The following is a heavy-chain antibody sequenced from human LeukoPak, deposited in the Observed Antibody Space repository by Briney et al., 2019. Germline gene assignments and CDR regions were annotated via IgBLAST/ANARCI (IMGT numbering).Heavy chain of an antibody. CDR1: GYTFTNYG. D-gene: IGHD5-24*01. V-gene: IGHV1-18*01. CDR3: ARDRYGDGFAHFDY. Sequence: ASVKVSCKASGYTFTNYGISWVRQAPGQGLEWMGWISAYNGNTNYAQKFQGRVTMTTDTSTTTTYMDLRSLRSDDTAVYYCARDRYGDGFAHFDYWGQGALVTVSS. CDR2: ISAYNGNT. J-gene: IGHJ4*02.